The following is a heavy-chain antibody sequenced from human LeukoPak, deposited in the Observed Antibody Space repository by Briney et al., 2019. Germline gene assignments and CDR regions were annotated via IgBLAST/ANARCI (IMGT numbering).Heavy chain of an antibody. CDR1: GGTFSSYA. Sequence: SVKVSCKASGGTFSSYAISWVRQAPGQGLEWIGGIIPIFGTANYAQKFQGRVTITADKSTSTAYMELSSLRSEDAAVYYCARVGSGTIDYWGQGTLVTVSS. J-gene: IGHJ4*02. D-gene: IGHD3-10*01. CDR2: IIPIFGTA. V-gene: IGHV1-69*06. CDR3: ARVGSGTIDY.